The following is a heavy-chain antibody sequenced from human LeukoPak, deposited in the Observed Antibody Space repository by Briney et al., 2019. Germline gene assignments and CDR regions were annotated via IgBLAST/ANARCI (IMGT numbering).Heavy chain of an antibody. J-gene: IGHJ4*02. CDR3: STGKLAY. V-gene: IGHV3-7*03. D-gene: IGHD3-10*01. CDR1: GFTFSSYW. CDR2: IKQDGSEK. Sequence: PGGSRRLSCAAPGFTFSSYWMSWVRQAPGKGLVWVANIKQDGSEKYYVDSVKGRFTISRDNAKNSLYLQMNSLRAEDTAVYYCSTGKLAYWGQGTLVTVSS.